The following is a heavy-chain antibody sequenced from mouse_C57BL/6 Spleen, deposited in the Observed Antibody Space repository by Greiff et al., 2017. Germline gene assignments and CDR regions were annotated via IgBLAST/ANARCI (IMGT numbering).Heavy chain of an antibody. CDR1: VYTFTSYW. D-gene: IGHD1-1*01. J-gene: IGHJ3*01. Sequence: QVQLQQPGAELVKPGASVKMSCKASVYTFTSYWLTWVKQRPGQGLGWIGDIYPGSGSTNYNEKFMGKATLTVDTSSSTAYMQLSSLTSEDSAVYYCARRGNYYAWFAYWGQGTLVTDAA. CDR2: IYPGSGST. V-gene: IGHV1-55*01. CDR3: ARRGNYYAWFAY.